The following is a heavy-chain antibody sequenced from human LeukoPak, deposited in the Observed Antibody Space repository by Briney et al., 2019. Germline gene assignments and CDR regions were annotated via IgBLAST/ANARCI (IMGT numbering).Heavy chain of an antibody. CDR1: GGSISAYY. D-gene: IGHD3-9*01. J-gene: IGHJ3*02. CDR2: IYYSGGT. Sequence: SETLSLTCTVSGGSISAYYWSWIRQPPGKGLEWIGYIYYSGGTNYNPSLKSRVTISVDTSKNQFSLKLSSVTAADTAVYYCARATGYAYAFDIWGQGTMVTVSS. CDR3: ARATGYAYAFDI. V-gene: IGHV4-59*01.